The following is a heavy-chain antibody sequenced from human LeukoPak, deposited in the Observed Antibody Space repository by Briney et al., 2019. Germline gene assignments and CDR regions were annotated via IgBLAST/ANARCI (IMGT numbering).Heavy chain of an antibody. CDR1: GYTFSTYP. V-gene: IGHV1-2*04. D-gene: IGHD3-22*01. CDR3: ATLGGYYYDSSGYSRSFDI. Sequence: ASVKVSCKASGYTFSTYPINWVRQAPGQGLEWMGWINPNSGGTNYAQKFQGWVTMTRDTSISTAYMELSRLRSDDTAVYYCATLGGYYYDSSGYSRSFDIWGQGTMVTVSS. CDR2: INPNSGGT. J-gene: IGHJ3*02.